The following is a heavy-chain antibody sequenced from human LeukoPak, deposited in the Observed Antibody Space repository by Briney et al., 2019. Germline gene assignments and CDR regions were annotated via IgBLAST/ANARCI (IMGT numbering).Heavy chain of an antibody. J-gene: IGHJ4*02. CDR1: GFTFSDYY. D-gene: IGHD1-26*01. CDR3: ARSGSYYKVDY. CDR2: ISTSGSTI. V-gene: IGHV3-11*04. Sequence: GGSLRLSCAASGFTFSDYYMSWIRQAPGKGLEWVSYISTSGSTIYYADSVKGRFTISRDNAKNSLYLQMNSLRAEDAAVYYCARSGSYYKVDYWGQGTLVTVSS.